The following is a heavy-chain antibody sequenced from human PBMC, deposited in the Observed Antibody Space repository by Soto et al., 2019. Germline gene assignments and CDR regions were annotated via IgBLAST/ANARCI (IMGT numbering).Heavy chain of an antibody. Sequence: SETLSLTCTVSGGSISGRCWSWVRQSPGKGLEWIGHFCYTGSTNYNPSLKSRATISVDRSKTQCSLELTSVTAADTAVYYCAKSHYDSSGYYIVDHWGQGTLVTVSS. CDR3: AKSHYDSSGYYIVDH. CDR1: GGSISGRC. V-gene: IGHV4-59*01. D-gene: IGHD3-22*01. CDR2: FCYTGST. J-gene: IGHJ5*02.